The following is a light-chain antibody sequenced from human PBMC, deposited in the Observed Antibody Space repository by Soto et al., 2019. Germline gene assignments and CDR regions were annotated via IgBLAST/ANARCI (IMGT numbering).Light chain of an antibody. Sequence: DIQMTQSPSSLSASVGDRVTIACQSSHDVSRNLNWFQQKPGEAPKLLIYDASNLERGVPSRFSASGAWTDFTFAISSLQPEDVATYYCQQYNSMLSFGGGT. CDR2: DAS. CDR1: HDVSRN. V-gene: IGKV1-33*01. CDR3: QQYNSMLS. J-gene: IGKJ4*01.